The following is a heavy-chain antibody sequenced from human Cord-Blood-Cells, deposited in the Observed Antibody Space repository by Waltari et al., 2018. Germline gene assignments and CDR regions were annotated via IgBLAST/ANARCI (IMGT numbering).Heavy chain of an antibody. Sequence: QLQLQESGPGLVKPSETLSLTCTVSGGSISSSSYYWGWIRQPPGKGLEWIGIIYYSGSTYYNPSLKSRVTISVDTSKNQFSLKLSSVTAADTAVYYCARGSASDMDVWGKGTTVTVSS. CDR2: IYYSGST. J-gene: IGHJ6*03. CDR3: ARGSASDMDV. CDR1: GGSISSSSYY. V-gene: IGHV4-39*01.